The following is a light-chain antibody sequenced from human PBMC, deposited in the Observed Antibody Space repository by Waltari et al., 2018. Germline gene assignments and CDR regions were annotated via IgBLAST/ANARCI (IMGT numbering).Light chain of an antibody. Sequence: DIQMTQAPSSLSASVGDRVTITCRASQSISSYLNWYQQKPGKAPKLLIYAASSVQSGVPSRFSGSGSGTDFTLTISSLQPEDFATYYCPQSYSTPPLTFGGGTKVEIK. J-gene: IGKJ4*01. CDR1: QSISSY. V-gene: IGKV1-39*01. CDR2: AAS. CDR3: PQSYSTPPLT.